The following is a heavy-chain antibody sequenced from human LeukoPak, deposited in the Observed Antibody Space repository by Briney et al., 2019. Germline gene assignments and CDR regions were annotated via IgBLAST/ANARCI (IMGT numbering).Heavy chain of an antibody. CDR1: GVTFSSCN. V-gene: IGHV3-21*01. CDR2: ISSSSSYI. CDR3: ARDSYQ. D-gene: IGHD1-26*01. Sequence: PGGSLRLSCAASGVTFSSCNKNWVRQAPAKGKEWVWAISSSSSYIYYADSVTSPFTISKDNAKNSLDLQMNSLRAEYTAVYYCARDSYQWGQGTLVTVSS. J-gene: IGHJ4*02.